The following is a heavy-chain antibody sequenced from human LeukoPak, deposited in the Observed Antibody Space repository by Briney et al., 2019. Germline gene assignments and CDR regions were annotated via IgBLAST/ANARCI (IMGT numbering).Heavy chain of an antibody. V-gene: IGHV1-24*01. J-gene: IGHJ4*02. CDR1: GYTLTELS. Sequence: ASVKVSCKVSGYTLTELSMHWVRQAPGKGLEWMGGFDPEDGETIYAQKFQGRVTMTEDTSTDTAYMELSSLRSEDTAVYYCATDTKQLYSLDYWGQGTLVTVSS. D-gene: IGHD6-13*01. CDR2: FDPEDGET. CDR3: ATDTKQLYSLDY.